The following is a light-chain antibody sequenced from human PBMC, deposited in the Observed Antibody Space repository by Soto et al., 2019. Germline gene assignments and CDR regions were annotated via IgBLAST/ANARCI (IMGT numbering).Light chain of an antibody. CDR1: QSISSY. V-gene: IGKV1-39*01. CDR3: QHYNSYAEA. J-gene: IGKJ1*01. CDR2: AAS. Sequence: DIQMTQSQYSLSASVGDRVTITCRASQSISSYLNWYQQKPGKAPKLLIYAASSLQSGVPSRFSGSGSGTDFTLTISSLQPDDFATYYCQHYNSYAEACGQGTRWIS.